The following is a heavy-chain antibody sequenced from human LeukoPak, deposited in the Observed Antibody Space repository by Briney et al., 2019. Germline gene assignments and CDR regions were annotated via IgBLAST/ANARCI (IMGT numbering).Heavy chain of an antibody. V-gene: IGHV3-9*03. CDR3: AKARDSSGYYYPAAFDY. CDR2: ISWNSGSI. CDR1: GFTFDDYA. Sequence: GGSLRLSCAASGFTFDDYAMHWVRQAPGKGLEWLSGISWNSGSIGYADSVKGRFTISRDNAKNSLYLQMNSLRAEDMALYYCAKARDSSGYYYPAAFDYWGQGTLVTVSS. J-gene: IGHJ4*02. D-gene: IGHD3-22*01.